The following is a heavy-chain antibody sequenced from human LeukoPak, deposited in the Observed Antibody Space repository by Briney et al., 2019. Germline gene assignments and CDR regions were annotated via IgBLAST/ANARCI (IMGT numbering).Heavy chain of an antibody. J-gene: IGHJ4*02. V-gene: IGHV3-43*01. CDR2: ISRGSSDI. Sequence: PGGSLRLSCAASGFAFRNYTMHWVRQAPGKGLEWVSLISRGSSDIYYAYSIKGRFTISRDNSKNSLYLQMSSLRTEDTALYYCAKDRGGYSGFDYWGQGALVTVSS. D-gene: IGHD5-12*01. CDR1: GFAFRNYT. CDR3: AKDRGGYSGFDY.